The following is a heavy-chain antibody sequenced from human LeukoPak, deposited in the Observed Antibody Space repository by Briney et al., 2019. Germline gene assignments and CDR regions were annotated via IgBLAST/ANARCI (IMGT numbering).Heavy chain of an antibody. Sequence: ASVKVSCKASGYTFTSYGISWVRQAPGQGLEWMGWISAYNGNTNYAQELQGRVTMTTDTSTSTAYMELRSLRSDDTAVYYCARDTPPWGIAAAGPPDYWGQGTLVTVSS. CDR3: ARDTPPWGIAAAGPPDY. CDR1: GYTFTSYG. D-gene: IGHD6-13*01. J-gene: IGHJ4*02. CDR2: ISAYNGNT. V-gene: IGHV1-18*01.